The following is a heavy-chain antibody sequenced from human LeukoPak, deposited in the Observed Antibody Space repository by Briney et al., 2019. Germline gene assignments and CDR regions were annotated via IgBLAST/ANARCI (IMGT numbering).Heavy chain of an antibody. D-gene: IGHD6-13*01. CDR1: GYTFTSYG. CDR2: ISAYNGNT. CDR3: ARDRSSWYPTSPLDY. Sequence: PGASVKVSCKASGYTFTSYGISWVRQAPGQGLEWMGWISAYNGNTNYAQKLQGRVTMTTDTSTSTAYMELRSLRSDDTAVYYCARDRSSWYPTSPLDYWGQGTLVTVSS. J-gene: IGHJ4*02. V-gene: IGHV1-18*01.